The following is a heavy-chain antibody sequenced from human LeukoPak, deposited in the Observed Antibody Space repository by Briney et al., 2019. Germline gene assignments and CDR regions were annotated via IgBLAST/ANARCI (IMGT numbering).Heavy chain of an antibody. CDR3: TRVLDYYDSSDAPTY. CDR1: GFSFSNYA. CDR2: IRSKAYGGTT. Sequence: PGGSLRLSCVPSGFSFSNYAMSWFRQAPGKGLEWVGFIRSKAYGGTTEYAASVKGRFTISRDDSKSIAYLQMNSLKTEDTAVYYCTRVLDYYDSSDAPTYWGQGTLVTVSS. D-gene: IGHD3-22*01. V-gene: IGHV3-49*03. J-gene: IGHJ4*02.